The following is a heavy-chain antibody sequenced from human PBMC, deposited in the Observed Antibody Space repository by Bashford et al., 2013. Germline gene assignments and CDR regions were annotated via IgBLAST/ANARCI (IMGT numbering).Heavy chain of an antibody. CDR2: IHPADSDT. Sequence: SGESLKISCKGSGYNFSNNWIAWVRXTSGKGLEWMGMIHPADSDTKYSPAFQGQVTISADKSINTVYLQWSSLRAADSAIYFCARFVSKGGFYSRLGYWGQGTLVTVSS. D-gene: IGHD2-21*02. CDR1: GYNFSNNW. CDR3: ARFVSKGGFYSRLGY. J-gene: IGHJ4*02. V-gene: IGHV5-51*03.